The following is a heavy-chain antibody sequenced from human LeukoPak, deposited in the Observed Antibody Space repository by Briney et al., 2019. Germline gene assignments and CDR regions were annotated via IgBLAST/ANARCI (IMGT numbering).Heavy chain of an antibody. CDR3: ARNSKLRYFDWFDY. CDR2: IKQDGSEK. CDR1: GFTFSSYW. V-gene: IGHV3-7*01. D-gene: IGHD3-9*01. J-gene: IGHJ4*02. Sequence: PGGSLRLSCAASGFTFSSYWMSWVRQAPGKGLEWVANIKQDGSEKYYVDSVKGRFTISRDNAKNSLYLQMNSLRAEDTAVYYCARNSKLRYFDWFDYWGQGILVTVSS.